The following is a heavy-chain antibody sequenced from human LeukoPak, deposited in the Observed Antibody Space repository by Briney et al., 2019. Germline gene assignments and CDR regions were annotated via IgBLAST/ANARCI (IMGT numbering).Heavy chain of an antibody. Sequence: PGGSLRLSCAASGLTLSSYEMNWVRQAPGKGLEWVSYISSSGSTIYYADSVKGRFTISRYNAKNSLYLQMNSLRAEDTAVYYCASGVTIFGVVRFDYWGQGTLVTVSS. CDR3: ASGVTIFGVVRFDY. J-gene: IGHJ4*02. CDR2: ISSSGSTI. D-gene: IGHD3-3*01. V-gene: IGHV3-48*03. CDR1: GLTLSSYE.